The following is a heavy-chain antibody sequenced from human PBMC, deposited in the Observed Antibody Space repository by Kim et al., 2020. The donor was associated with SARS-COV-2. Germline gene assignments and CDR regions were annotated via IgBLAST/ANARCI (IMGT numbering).Heavy chain of an antibody. Sequence: YADSVKGRFTIARNKSKNALYLQMNSLRAEDTAVYYCARDGAYYYYYMDVWGKGTTVTVSS. CDR3: ARDGAYYYYYMDV. D-gene: IGHD3-16*01. J-gene: IGHJ6*03. V-gene: IGHV3-30*01.